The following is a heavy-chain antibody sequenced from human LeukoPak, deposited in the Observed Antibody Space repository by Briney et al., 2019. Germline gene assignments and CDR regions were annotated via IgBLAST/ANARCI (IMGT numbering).Heavy chain of an antibody. Sequence: SETLSLTCTVSGGSISSYYWSWIRQPPGKGLEWIGYIYYSGSTNYNPSLKSRVTISVDTSKNQFSLKLSSVTAADTAVYYCARDYGGADDALDIWGQGTLVTVSP. CDR2: IYYSGST. J-gene: IGHJ3*02. D-gene: IGHD4-23*01. CDR1: GGSISSYY. V-gene: IGHV4-59*01. CDR3: ARDYGGADDALDI.